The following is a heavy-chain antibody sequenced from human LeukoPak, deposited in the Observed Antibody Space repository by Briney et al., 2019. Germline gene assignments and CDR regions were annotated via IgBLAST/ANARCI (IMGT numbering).Heavy chain of an antibody. Sequence: GGSLRLSCAASGFTFSSYAMSWVRQAPGKGLEWGSAISGSGGSTYYADSVKGRFTISRDNSKNTLYLQMNSLRAEDPAAHYCAKKSGWSERDYFDYWGQGTLVTASS. J-gene: IGHJ4*02. D-gene: IGHD6-19*01. CDR3: AKKSGWSERDYFDY. CDR2: ISGSGGST. CDR1: GFTFSSYA. V-gene: IGHV3-23*01.